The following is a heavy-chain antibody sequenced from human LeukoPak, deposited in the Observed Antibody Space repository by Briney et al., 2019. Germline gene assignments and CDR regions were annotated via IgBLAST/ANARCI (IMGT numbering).Heavy chain of an antibody. CDR2: IIPIFGTA. CDR3: ASPYGSESNAFDI. D-gene: IGHD3-10*01. Sequence: SVKVSCKASGGTFSSYAISWVRQAPGQGLEWMGGIIPIFGTANYAQKFQGRVTITADESTSTAYMELSSLRSEDTAVYYCASPYGSESNAFDIWGQGTMVPVSS. CDR1: GGTFSSYA. V-gene: IGHV1-69*01. J-gene: IGHJ3*02.